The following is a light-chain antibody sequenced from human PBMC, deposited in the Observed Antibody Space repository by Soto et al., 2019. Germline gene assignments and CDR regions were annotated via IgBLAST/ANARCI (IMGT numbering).Light chain of an antibody. J-gene: IGLJ2*01. CDR2: DVN. CDR1: SSDVGGYNY. Sequence: QSALTQSASVSGSPGQSITISCTGTSSDVGGYNYVSWYQQHPGKAPKLMIYDVNNRPSGVSDRFSGSKSGNTASLTISGLQTEDEADYYCGSYTSSSTVVFGGGTKLTVL. V-gene: IGLV2-14*01. CDR3: GSYTSSSTVV.